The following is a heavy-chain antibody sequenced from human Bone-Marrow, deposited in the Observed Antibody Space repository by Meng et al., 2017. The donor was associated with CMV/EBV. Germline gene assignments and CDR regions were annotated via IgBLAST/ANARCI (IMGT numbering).Heavy chain of an antibody. CDR3: ARVPVAEPPDY. D-gene: IGHD6-19*01. J-gene: IGHJ4*02. CDR1: GFPYSDYY. Sequence: GESLKISCAASGFPYSDYYMSWIRQAPGKGLEYVSGINNNGGSTYYADPVRGRFTISRDNSKNTLYLQMGSLRAEDMAVYYCARVPVAEPPDYWGQGTLVTVSS. CDR2: INNNGGST. V-gene: IGHV3-64*02.